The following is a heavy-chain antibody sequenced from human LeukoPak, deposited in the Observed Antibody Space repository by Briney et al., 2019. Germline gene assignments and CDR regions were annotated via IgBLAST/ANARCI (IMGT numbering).Heavy chain of an antibody. Sequence: PGGSLRLSCAASGFTFSSYGMHWVRQAPGKGLEYVSAIRSNGGSTYYANSVKGRFTISRDNSKNTLYLQMGSLRAEDMAVYYCARDRYCSSTSCYGYYYYYMDVWGKGTTVTVSS. J-gene: IGHJ6*03. D-gene: IGHD2-2*01. CDR2: IRSNGGST. CDR1: GFTFSSYG. V-gene: IGHV3-64*01. CDR3: ARDRYCSSTSCYGYYYYYMDV.